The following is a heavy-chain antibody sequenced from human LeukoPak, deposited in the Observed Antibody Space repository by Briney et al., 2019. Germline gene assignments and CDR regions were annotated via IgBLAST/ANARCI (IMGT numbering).Heavy chain of an antibody. CDR2: IIPIFGIA. Sequence: SVKVSCKASGGTFSSYAISWVRQAPGQGLEWMGRIIPIFGIANYARKFQGRVTITADKSTSTAYMELSSLRSEDTAVYYCARDDGAAAGPSDYWGQGTLVTVSS. D-gene: IGHD6-13*01. V-gene: IGHV1-69*04. CDR3: ARDDGAAAGPSDY. CDR1: GGTFSSYA. J-gene: IGHJ4*02.